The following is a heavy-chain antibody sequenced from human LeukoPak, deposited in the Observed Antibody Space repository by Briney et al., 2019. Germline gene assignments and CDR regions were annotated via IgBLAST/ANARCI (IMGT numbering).Heavy chain of an antibody. J-gene: IGHJ4*02. V-gene: IGHV4-59*08. D-gene: IGHD4-23*01. CDR1: GSISSYY. CDR2: SYYTGSP. Sequence: PSETLSLTCTVSGSISSYYWSWIRPAPGKGLEWIGHSYYTGSPNYNPSLKSRVTISVDTPKNQFSLKLSSVTAADTAVYYCAGVRSTVGWRSFDYWGQGILVTVSS. CDR3: AGVRSTVGWRSFDY.